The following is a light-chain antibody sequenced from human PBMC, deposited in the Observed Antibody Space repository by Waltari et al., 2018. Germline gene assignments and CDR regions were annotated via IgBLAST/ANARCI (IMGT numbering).Light chain of an antibody. Sequence: QSALPQPASVSGSPGQSITISCTGTRMDVGFFNYFSWYQQHPGKAPKLIIYDVSERPSGVSDRFSGSKSGNTASLTISGLQAEDEADYYCNSYTGSSSWVFGGGTKLTVL. V-gene: IGLV2-14*01. J-gene: IGLJ3*02. CDR3: NSYTGSSSWV. CDR2: DVS. CDR1: RMDVGFFNY.